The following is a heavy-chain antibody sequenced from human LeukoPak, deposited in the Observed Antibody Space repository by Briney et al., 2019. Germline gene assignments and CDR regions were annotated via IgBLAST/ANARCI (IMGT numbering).Heavy chain of an antibody. D-gene: IGHD6-19*01. Sequence: GGSLRLSCVASGFIVSNSYMSWVRQAPGRGLEWVSVIYSGGGTFYSDSVKGRFTISRDYSKSTLYLQMNSLRADDTAVYYCARDSNGPAFWGQGTLVTVSS. V-gene: IGHV3-53*01. CDR2: IYSGGGT. CDR1: GFIVSNSY. J-gene: IGHJ4*02. CDR3: ARDSNGPAF.